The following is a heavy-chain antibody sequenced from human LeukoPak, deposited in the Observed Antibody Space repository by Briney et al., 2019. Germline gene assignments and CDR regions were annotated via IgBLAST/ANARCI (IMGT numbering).Heavy chain of an antibody. V-gene: IGHV1-8*01. J-gene: IGHJ4*02. CDR2: MNPNSGNT. CDR3: ARGQSGYSGYDPRPDVEGDY. CDR1: GYTFTSYD. Sequence: GASVKVSCKASGYTFTSYDINWVRRATGQGLEWMGWMNPNSGNTGYAQKFQGRVTMTRNTSISTAYMELSSLRSEDTAVYYCARGQSGYSGYDPRPDVEGDYWGQGTLVTVSS. D-gene: IGHD5-12*01.